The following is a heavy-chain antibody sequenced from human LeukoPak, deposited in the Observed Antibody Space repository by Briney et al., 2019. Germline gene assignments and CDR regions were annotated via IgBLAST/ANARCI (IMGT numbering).Heavy chain of an antibody. Sequence: GGSLRLSCAASGFSFSTYGMHWVRQAPGKGLEWVAVVSSDGSIDYYADSVRGRFTVSRDNSKNTLYLQVNSLRVEDTAVYYCTREGMGTTFSAWFDPWGQGTLVTVPS. CDR2: VSSDGSID. D-gene: IGHD1-7*01. J-gene: IGHJ5*02. V-gene: IGHV3-30*03. CDR3: TREGMGTTFSAWFDP. CDR1: GFSFSTYG.